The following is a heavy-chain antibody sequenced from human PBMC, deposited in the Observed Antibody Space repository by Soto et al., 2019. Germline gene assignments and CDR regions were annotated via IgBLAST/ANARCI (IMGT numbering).Heavy chain of an antibody. CDR3: AKSRLWSPFYGMDV. D-gene: IGHD3-10*01. Sequence: PGGSLRLSCAASGFTFSSYAMSWVRQAPGKGLEWVSAISGSGGSTYYADSVKGRFTISRDNSKNTLYLQMNSLRAEDTAVYYCAKSRLWSPFYGMDVWGQGTTVTVSS. CDR1: GFTFSSYA. V-gene: IGHV3-23*01. J-gene: IGHJ6*02. CDR2: ISGSGGST.